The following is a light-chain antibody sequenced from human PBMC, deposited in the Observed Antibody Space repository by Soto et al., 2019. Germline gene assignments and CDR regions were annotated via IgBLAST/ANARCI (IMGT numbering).Light chain of an antibody. V-gene: IGKV3-20*01. CDR2: GAS. CDR1: QSVSSSY. J-gene: IGKJ2*01. CDR3: QQYGSSLYT. Sequence: EIVLTQSPGTLSLSPGERATLSCRASQSVSSSYLAWYQQKPGQAPRLLIYGASSRATGIPDRFSGSGSGTDFTLTISRLEPEDFAVYYCQQYGSSLYTWGQGTKLEIK.